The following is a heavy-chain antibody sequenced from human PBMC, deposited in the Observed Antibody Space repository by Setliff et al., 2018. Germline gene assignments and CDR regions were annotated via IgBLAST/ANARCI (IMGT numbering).Heavy chain of an antibody. V-gene: IGHV1-2*02. CDR3: ARDLLGSQGRTFDL. CDR2: INPNTGGT. D-gene: IGHD1-26*01. Sequence: ASVKVSCKASGYTFTDFGINWVRQAPGQGPEWMGCINPNTGGTRFAQKFQFGVTMTADKAITTAYMELTRLTSDDTAMYYCARDLLGSQGRTFDLWGQGTLVTVSS. CDR1: GYTFTDFG. J-gene: IGHJ4*02.